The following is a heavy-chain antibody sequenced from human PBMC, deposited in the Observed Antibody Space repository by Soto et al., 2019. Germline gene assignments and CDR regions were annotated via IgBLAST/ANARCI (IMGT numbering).Heavy chain of an antibody. CDR3: ARVSGSGSRNAFDI. CDR1: GGTFSSYA. CDR2: IIPIFGTA. V-gene: IGHV1-69*13. J-gene: IGHJ3*02. D-gene: IGHD3-10*01. Sequence: GASVKVSCKASGGTFSSYAISWVRQAPGQGLEWMGGIIPIFGTANYAQKFQGRVTITADESTSTAYMELSSLRSEDTAVYYCARVSGSGSRNAFDIWGQGTMVTVSS.